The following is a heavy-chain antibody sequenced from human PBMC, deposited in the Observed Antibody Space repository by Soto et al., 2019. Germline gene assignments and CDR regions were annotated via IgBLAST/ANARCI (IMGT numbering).Heavy chain of an antibody. CDR3: ARSGSNGYYLDY. D-gene: IGHD3-22*01. Sequence: QVQLVQSGAEVKKPGASVKVSCKASGYTFTNYGLNWVRQAPGQGLEWMGWLSPYNGNTNYAQMLQGRVTMTTDTSTSTAYMELRSMRSDDTAVYYCARSGSNGYYLDYWGQGTLVTVSS. V-gene: IGHV1-18*01. J-gene: IGHJ4*02. CDR1: GYTFTNYG. CDR2: LSPYNGNT.